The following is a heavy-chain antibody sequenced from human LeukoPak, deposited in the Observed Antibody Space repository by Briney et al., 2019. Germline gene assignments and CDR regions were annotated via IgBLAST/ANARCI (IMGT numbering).Heavy chain of an antibody. CDR3: AKGRGYGSGSYYVFDY. V-gene: IGHV3-23*01. D-gene: IGHD3-10*01. CDR2: ISGSGGST. J-gene: IGHJ4*02. CDR1: GFTFSSYG. Sequence: GGSLRLSCAASGFTFSSYGMSWVRQAPGKGLEWVSAISGSGGSTYYADSVKGRFTISRDNSKNTLYLQMNSLRAEDTAVYYCAKGRGYGSGSYYVFDYWGQGTLVTVSS.